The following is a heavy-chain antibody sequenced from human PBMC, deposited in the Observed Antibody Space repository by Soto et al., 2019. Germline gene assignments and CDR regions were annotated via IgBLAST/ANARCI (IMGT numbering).Heavy chain of an antibody. CDR2: ISSSSSYI. V-gene: IGHV3-21*01. D-gene: IGHD3-10*01. Sequence: GGSLRLSCAASGFTFSSYSMNWVRQAPGKGLEWVSSISSSSSYIYYADSVKGRFTISRDNAKNSLYLQMNSLRAEDTAVYYCARDSRGGCYGMDVWGQGTTVTVSS. J-gene: IGHJ6*02. CDR3: ARDSRGGCYGMDV. CDR1: GFTFSSYS.